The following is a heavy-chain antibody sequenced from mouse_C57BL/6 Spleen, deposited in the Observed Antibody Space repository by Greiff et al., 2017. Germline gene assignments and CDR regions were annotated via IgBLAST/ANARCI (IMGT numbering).Heavy chain of an antibody. Sequence: EVQLVESGGGLVKPGGSLKLSCAASGFTFSDYGMHWVRQAPEKGLEWVAYISSGSSTIYYADTVKGRFTISRDNAKNTLFLQMTSLRSEDTAMYYCARNSNLRGWYFDVWGTGTTVTVSS. D-gene: IGHD2-5*01. V-gene: IGHV5-17*01. J-gene: IGHJ1*03. CDR2: ISSGSSTI. CDR3: ARNSNLRGWYFDV. CDR1: GFTFSDYG.